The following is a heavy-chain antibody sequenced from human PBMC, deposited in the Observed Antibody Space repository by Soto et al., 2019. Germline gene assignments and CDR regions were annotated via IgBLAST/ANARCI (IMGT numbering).Heavy chain of an antibody. CDR3: ERDTLTLSGVDRGKVYYGLDV. CDR1: GFAFSSYE. V-gene: IGHV3-48*03. Sequence: GGSLRLSCAASGFAFSSYEMNWVRQAPGKGLEWVSYISTSESIVYYADSVRGRFAISRDNAKNSLFLQMNSLRAEDTAVYYCERDTLTLSGVDRGKVYYGLDVWGQGTTVTVSS. J-gene: IGHJ6*02. D-gene: IGHD3-3*01. CDR2: ISTSESIV.